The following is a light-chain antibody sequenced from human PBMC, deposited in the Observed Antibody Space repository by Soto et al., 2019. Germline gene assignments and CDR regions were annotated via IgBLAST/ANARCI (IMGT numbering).Light chain of an antibody. Sequence: QSVLTQPPSASGSPGQSVTISCTGTSSDVGGHNYVSWYQQHPGKAPKLMIYEVSKRPSGVPDRFSGSKSDNTASLTVSGLQAEDEADYHCSSYAGNNAYVFGTGTKVTV. J-gene: IGLJ1*01. CDR3: SSYAGNNAYV. V-gene: IGLV2-8*01. CDR2: EVS. CDR1: SSDVGGHNY.